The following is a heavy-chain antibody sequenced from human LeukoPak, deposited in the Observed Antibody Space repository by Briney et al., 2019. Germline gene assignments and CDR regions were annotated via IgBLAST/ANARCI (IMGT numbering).Heavy chain of an antibody. CDR1: GGSISSYY. Sequence: PSETLSLTCTVSGGSISSYYWSWIRQPPGKGLEWIGYIYYSGSTNYNPSLKSRVTISVDTSKNQFSLKLSSVTAADTAVYYCARDARWGYYYYMDVWGKGTTVTVSS. J-gene: IGHJ6*03. D-gene: IGHD4-23*01. CDR3: ARDARWGYYYYMDV. V-gene: IGHV4-59*01. CDR2: IYYSGST.